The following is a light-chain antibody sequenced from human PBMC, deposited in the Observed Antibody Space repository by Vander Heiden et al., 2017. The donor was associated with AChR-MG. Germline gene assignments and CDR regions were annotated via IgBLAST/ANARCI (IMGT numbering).Light chain of an antibody. V-gene: IGLV3-25*03. CDR1: ALAKQY. CDR3: QSAESSGTYYV. CDR2: KES. J-gene: IGLJ1*01. Sequence: SYELTQPPSVSVSPGQTARITCSGDALAKQYAYWYQQKPGQAPVLVIYKESERPSGIPGRFSGSSSGKTVTLTISGVQAEDEADYYCQSAESSGTYYVFGTGTKVTVL.